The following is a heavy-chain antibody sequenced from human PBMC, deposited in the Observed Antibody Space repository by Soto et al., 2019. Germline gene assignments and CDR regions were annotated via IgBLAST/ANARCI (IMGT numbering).Heavy chain of an antibody. CDR1: GFTFSSYA. J-gene: IGHJ6*02. CDR2: SSGSDNST. Sequence: PGGPLRLSCAASGFTFSSYAMSWVRQAPGKGLVWVSASSGSDNSTYYADSVKGLFTISRDNSKNTLYLQMSSLRADATAVYYCAPMGVWGQGTTVTVSS. CDR3: APMGV. V-gene: IGHV3-23*01.